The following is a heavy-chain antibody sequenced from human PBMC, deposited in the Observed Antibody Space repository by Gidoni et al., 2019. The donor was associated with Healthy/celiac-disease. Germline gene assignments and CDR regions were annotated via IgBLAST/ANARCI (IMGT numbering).Heavy chain of an antibody. D-gene: IGHD3-22*01. J-gene: IGHJ4*02. CDR3: ARQEDDSSGYFPLFGY. CDR1: GYSFTSYW. Sequence: VQLVQSGAEAKQPGESLKISCKGSGYSFTSYWIGWVRQMPGKGLEWMGIIYPGDSDTRYSPSFQGQVTISADKSISTAYLQWSSLKASDTAMYYCARQEDDSSGYFPLFGYWGQGTLVTVSS. CDR2: IYPGDSDT. V-gene: IGHV5-51*01.